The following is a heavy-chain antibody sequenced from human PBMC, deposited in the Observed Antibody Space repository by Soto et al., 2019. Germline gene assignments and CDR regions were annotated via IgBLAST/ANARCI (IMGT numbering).Heavy chain of an antibody. V-gene: IGHV4-31*03. CDR2: IYYSGST. CDR3: ARWWSGSRQGFDP. Sequence: LSLTCSVSGGSISSGDYYWSWIRQHPGKGLEWIGYIYYSGSTYYNPSLKSRVTISVDTSKNQFSLKLSSVTAADTAVYYCARWWSGSRQGFDPWGQGTLVTVSS. J-gene: IGHJ5*02. CDR1: GGSISSGDYY. D-gene: IGHD3-3*01.